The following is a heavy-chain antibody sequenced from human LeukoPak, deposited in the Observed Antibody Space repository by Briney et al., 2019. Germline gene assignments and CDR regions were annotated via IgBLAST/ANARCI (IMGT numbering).Heavy chain of an antibody. D-gene: IGHD5-18*01. Sequence: GESLKISCKGSGYSFTSYWIGWVRQMPGKGVGWMGIIYPGDSDTRYSPSFQGQVTISADKSIRTAYLQWSSLKASDTAMYYCASTDTAMADYYGMDVWGQGTTVTVSS. CDR3: ASTDTAMADYYGMDV. CDR2: IYPGDSDT. CDR1: GYSFTSYW. J-gene: IGHJ6*02. V-gene: IGHV5-51*01.